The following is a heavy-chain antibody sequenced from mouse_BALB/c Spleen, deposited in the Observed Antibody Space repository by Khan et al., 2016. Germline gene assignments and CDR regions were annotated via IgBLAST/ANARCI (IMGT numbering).Heavy chain of an antibody. V-gene: IGHV14-1*02. D-gene: IGHD2-3*01. CDR3: ALDGSWFAY. Sequence: EVQLQESGAELVRPGALVKLSCKASGFNIKDYYMHWVKQRPEQGLEWIGWIDPENGNTIYDPKFQGKASITADTSSNTAYLQRSSLTSEDTAVYYCALDGSWFAYWGQGTLVTVSA. CDR2: IDPENGNT. J-gene: IGHJ3*01. CDR1: GFNIKDYY.